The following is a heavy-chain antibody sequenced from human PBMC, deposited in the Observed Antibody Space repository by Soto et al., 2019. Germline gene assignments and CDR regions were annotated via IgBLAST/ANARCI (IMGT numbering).Heavy chain of an antibody. CDR3: ARRGVYCSGGSCYSLIYYYYYMDV. CDR2: INHSGST. Sequence: PSETLSLTCAVYGGSFSGYYWSWIRQPPGKGLEWIGEINHSGSTNYNPSLKSRVTISVDTSKNQFSLKLSSVTAADTAVYYCARRGVYCSGGSCYSLIYYYYYMDVWGKGTTVTVSS. CDR1: GGSFSGYY. J-gene: IGHJ6*03. V-gene: IGHV4-34*01. D-gene: IGHD2-15*01.